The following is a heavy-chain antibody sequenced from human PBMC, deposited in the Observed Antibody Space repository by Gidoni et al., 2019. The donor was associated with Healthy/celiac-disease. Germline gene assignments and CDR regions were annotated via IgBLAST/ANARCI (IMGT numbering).Heavy chain of an antibody. CDR2: INHSGST. CDR1: GGSFSGYY. V-gene: IGHV4-34*01. Sequence: QVQLQQWGAGLLKPSETLSLTCAVYGGSFSGYYWSWIRQPPGKGLEWIGEINHSGSTNYNPSLKSRVTISVDTSKNQFSLKLSSVTAADTAVYYCASLRLPAARHYYYYYGMDVWGQGTTVTVSS. CDR3: ASLRLPAARHYYYYYGMDV. J-gene: IGHJ6*02. D-gene: IGHD2-2*01.